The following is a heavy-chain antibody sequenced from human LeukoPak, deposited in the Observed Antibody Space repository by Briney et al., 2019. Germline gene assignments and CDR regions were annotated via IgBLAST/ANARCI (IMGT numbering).Heavy chain of an antibody. Sequence: ASVKVSCKASGYTFTSYYMHWVRQAPRQGLEWMGIINPSGGSTSYAQKFQGRVTMTRDTSTSTVYMELSSLRSEDTAVYYCARAYCGGDCYSVYYYYYGMDVWGKGTTVTVSS. V-gene: IGHV1-46*01. D-gene: IGHD2-21*02. J-gene: IGHJ6*04. CDR3: ARAYCGGDCYSVYYYYYGMDV. CDR1: GYTFTSYY. CDR2: INPSGGST.